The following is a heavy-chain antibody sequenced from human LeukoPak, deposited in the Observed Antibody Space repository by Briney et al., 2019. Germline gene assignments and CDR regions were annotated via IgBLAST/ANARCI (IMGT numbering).Heavy chain of an antibody. CDR3: ARVSWPGRGSRFDP. D-gene: IGHD3-16*01. V-gene: IGHV4-59*01. Sequence: SETLSLTCTVSGGSINSYDWSWIRQPPGKGLEWIGYFSYSGSTSYNSSLKRRVTISVDTSKNQFSLKLSSVTAADTAVYYCARVSWPGRGSRFDPWGEGTLVTVSS. CDR1: GGSINSYD. J-gene: IGHJ5*02. CDR2: FSYSGST.